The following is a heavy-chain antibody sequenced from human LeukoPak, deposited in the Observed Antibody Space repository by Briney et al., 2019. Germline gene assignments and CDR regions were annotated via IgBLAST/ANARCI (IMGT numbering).Heavy chain of an antibody. CDR1: GGSISSGGYY. D-gene: IGHD6-13*01. CDR2: IYYSGST. J-gene: IGHJ6*03. Sequence: SETLSLTCTVSGGSISSGGYYWSWIRQHPGKGLEWIGYIYYSGSTYYNPSLKSRVTISVDTSKNQFSLKLSSVTAAATAVYYCARELVAAAGYYYYYYMDVWGKGTTVTVSS. CDR3: ARELVAAAGYYYYYYMDV. V-gene: IGHV4-31*03.